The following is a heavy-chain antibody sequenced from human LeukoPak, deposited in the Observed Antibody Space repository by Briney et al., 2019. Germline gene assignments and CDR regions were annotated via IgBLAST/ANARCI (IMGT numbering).Heavy chain of an antibody. J-gene: IGHJ3*02. Sequence: SETLSLTCTVSGGSINTYYWSWIRQPPGKGLEWIGFIYYTGSTNYNPSLKSRVTISVDTSKNQFSLKLSSVTAADTAVYYCASYSSALGDAFDIWGQGTMVTVSS. V-gene: IGHV4-59*01. D-gene: IGHD6-25*01. CDR3: ASYSSALGDAFDI. CDR2: IYYTGST. CDR1: GGSINTYY.